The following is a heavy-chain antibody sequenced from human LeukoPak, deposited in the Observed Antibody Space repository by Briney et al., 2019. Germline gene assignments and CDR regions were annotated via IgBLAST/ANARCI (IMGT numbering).Heavy chain of an antibody. J-gene: IGHJ4*02. D-gene: IGHD4-23*01. V-gene: IGHV4-39*01. CDR2: IYYSGST. CDR3: ASSRVNTVAYHNFDY. Sequence: AETLSLTCTVSGRSIRSSSYYWGWIRQPPGKGLEWIRSIYYSGSTYYNPSLKSRVTISVDTSKNQFSLKLSSVTAADTAVYYCASSRVNTVAYHNFDYWGQGTLVTVSS. CDR1: GRSIRSSSYY.